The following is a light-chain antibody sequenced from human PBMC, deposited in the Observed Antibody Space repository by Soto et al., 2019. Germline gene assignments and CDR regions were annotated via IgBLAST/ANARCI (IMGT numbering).Light chain of an antibody. CDR2: EGS. CDR3: SSDGGHSNLV. Sequence: QSALTQPASVSGSPGQSITITCTGTNSDVGNYNLVSWYQQHPGKVPKLMIYEGSKRPSGVSNRFSGSKSGNTASLTISGQEAEDDADYYRSSDGGHSNLVFGGGTKLTVL. V-gene: IGLV2-23*01. CDR1: NSDVGNYNL. J-gene: IGLJ2*01.